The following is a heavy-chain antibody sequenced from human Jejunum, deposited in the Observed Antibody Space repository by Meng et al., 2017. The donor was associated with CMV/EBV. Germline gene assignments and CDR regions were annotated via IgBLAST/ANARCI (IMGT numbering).Heavy chain of an antibody. CDR3: ARGGAAAGSES. D-gene: IGHD6-13*01. CDR2: IYSGGSS. CDR1: GFTFSDFY. J-gene: IGHJ4*02. V-gene: IGHV3-66*01. Sequence: QPVEFVGGCVNPGGSLRLSCAASGFTFSDFYMRWVRQAPGKGLEWVSVIYSGGSSYYADSVKGRFTISRDNFKNTLSLQMNSLRADDTAVYYCARGGAAAGSESWGQGTLVTVSS.